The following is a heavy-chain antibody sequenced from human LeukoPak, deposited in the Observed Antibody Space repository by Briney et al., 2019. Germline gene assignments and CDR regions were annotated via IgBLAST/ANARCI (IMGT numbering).Heavy chain of an antibody. CDR1: GGSISSSNYY. D-gene: IGHD1-1*01. V-gene: IGHV4-39*07. CDR3: ARGERN. CDR2: INHSGST. Sequence: PSETLSLTCTVSGGSISSSNYYWGWIRQPPGKGLEWIGEINHSGSTNYNPSLKSRVTISVDTSKNQFSLKLSSVTAADTAVYYCARGERNWGQGTLVTVSS. J-gene: IGHJ4*02.